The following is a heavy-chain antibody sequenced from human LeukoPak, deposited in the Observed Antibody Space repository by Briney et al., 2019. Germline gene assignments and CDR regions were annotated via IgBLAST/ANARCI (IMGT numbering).Heavy chain of an antibody. CDR1: GYTFTSYG. D-gene: IGHD3-9*01. CDR2: ISAYNGNT. Sequence: ASVKVSCKASGYTFTSYGISWVRQAPGQGLEWMGWISAYNGNTNYAQKLQGRVTMTTDTSTSTAYMELRSLRSDDTAVYYCVRDDILTGYYNGLGIDYWGQGTLVTVSS. J-gene: IGHJ4*02. V-gene: IGHV1-18*01. CDR3: VRDDILTGYYNGLGIDY.